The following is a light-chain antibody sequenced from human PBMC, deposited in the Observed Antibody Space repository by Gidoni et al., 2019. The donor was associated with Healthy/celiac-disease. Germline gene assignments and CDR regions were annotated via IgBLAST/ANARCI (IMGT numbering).Light chain of an antibody. Sequence: DIQMTQSPSSLSASVGDRVTITCRASQSISSYLNWYQQKPWKAPKLLIYDASSFQSGVPSRFSGSGSGTDFTLNISSLQPEDFATYYCQQSYSTPRTFGQGTKVEIK. CDR3: QQSYSTPRT. J-gene: IGKJ1*01. V-gene: IGKV1-39*01. CDR2: DAS. CDR1: QSISSY.